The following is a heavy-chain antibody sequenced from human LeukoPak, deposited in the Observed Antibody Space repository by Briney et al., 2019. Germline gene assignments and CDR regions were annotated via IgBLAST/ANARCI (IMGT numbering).Heavy chain of an antibody. CDR1: GGTFSSYA. Sequence: ASVKVSCKASGGTFSSYAISWVRQAPGQGLEWMGRIIPILGIANYAQKFQGRVTITADKSTSTAYMELSSLRSEDTAVYYCAASDPMIAKFDYWGQGTLVTVSS. V-gene: IGHV1-69*04. CDR3: AASDPMIAKFDY. D-gene: IGHD3-22*01. J-gene: IGHJ4*02. CDR2: IIPILGIA.